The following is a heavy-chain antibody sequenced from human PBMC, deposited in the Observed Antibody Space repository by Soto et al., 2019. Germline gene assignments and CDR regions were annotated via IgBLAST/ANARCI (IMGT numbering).Heavy chain of an antibody. CDR1: GYSFSTYW. D-gene: IGHD3-10*01. Sequence: GESLKISCKGSGYSFSTYWINWVRQMPGKGLEWMGRIDPSDSYTDYGPSFQGHVTISADKSLSAAYLQWSSLKASDTATYYCKRLLGYGSTCFSNDQENKSYLYAMAVWGQGPTVTVSS. J-gene: IGHJ6*02. CDR2: IDPSDSYT. CDR3: KRLLGYGSTCFSNDQENKSYLYAMAV. V-gene: IGHV5-10-1*01.